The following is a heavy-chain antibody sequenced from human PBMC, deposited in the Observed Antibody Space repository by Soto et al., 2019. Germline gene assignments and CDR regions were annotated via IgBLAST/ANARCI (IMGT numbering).Heavy chain of an antibody. J-gene: IGHJ6*02. CDR3: ARDLGAPGRGSAVGYYYHYGMDV. D-gene: IGHD2-2*01. CDR2: IKEDGSEK. CDR1: EFTFSSYW. V-gene: IGHV3-7*01. Sequence: EVQLVESGGGLVQPGGSLRLSCAASEFTFSSYWMNWVRQAPGKGLEWVANIKEDGSEKYYVDSVKGRFTISRDNAKNSLDLQMSSLRGEDTAVYYCARDLGAPGRGSAVGYYYHYGMDVWGQGTTGTVSS.